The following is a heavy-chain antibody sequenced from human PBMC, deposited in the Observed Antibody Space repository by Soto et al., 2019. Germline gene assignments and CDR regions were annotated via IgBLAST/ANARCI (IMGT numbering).Heavy chain of an antibody. J-gene: IGHJ4*02. CDR1: GFIFSNYP. Sequence: EVQLLESGGGLVQPGGSLRLSCAVSGFIFSNYPMTWVRQAPGKGLEWVSSVSPSGSNTYYADSMKGRFTMSRDNSENRLHLQMNSLRAEDTAVYFCARRDNSGSYSLDYWGQGTLVTVSS. CDR2: VSPSGSNT. D-gene: IGHD5-12*01. V-gene: IGHV3-23*01. CDR3: ARRDNSGSYSLDY.